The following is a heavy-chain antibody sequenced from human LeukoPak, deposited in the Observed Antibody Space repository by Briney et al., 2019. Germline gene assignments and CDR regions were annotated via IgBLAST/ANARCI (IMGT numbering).Heavy chain of an antibody. CDR1: GFTVSSNY. CDR2: ISYDGSNK. J-gene: IGHJ4*02. CDR3: ASPYYYDSSGYYFDY. V-gene: IGHV3-30-3*01. Sequence: GGSLRLSCAASGFTVSSNYMSWVRQAPGKGLEWVAVISYDGSNKYYADSVKGRFTISRDNSKNTLYLQMNSLRAEDTAVYYCASPYYYDSSGYYFDYWGQGTLVTVSS. D-gene: IGHD3-22*01.